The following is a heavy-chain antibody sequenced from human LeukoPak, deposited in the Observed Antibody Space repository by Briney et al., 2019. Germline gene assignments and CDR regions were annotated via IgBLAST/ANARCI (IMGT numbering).Heavy chain of an antibody. J-gene: IGHJ4*02. V-gene: IGHV3-53*01. CDR3: ARDRYCGGDCYSDY. Sequence: GGSLRLSCAASGFTVSSNHMSWVRQAPGKGLEWVSVIYSGGSTYYADSVKGRFTISRDNSKNTLYLQMNSLRAEDTAVYYCARDRYCGGDCYSDYWGQGTLVTVSS. CDR1: GFTVSSNH. D-gene: IGHD2-21*02. CDR2: IYSGGST.